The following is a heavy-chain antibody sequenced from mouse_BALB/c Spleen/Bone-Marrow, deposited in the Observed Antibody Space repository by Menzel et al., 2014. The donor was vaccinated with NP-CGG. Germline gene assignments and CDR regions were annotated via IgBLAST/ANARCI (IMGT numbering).Heavy chain of an antibody. CDR1: GFDFSRYW. Sequence: EVTLMKNLGIRVQAGRSLKRSGAASGFDFSRYWMNWVRQAPGKGLEWIGEINPDSSTINYTPSLKDKFIISRDNAKNTLYLQMSKVRSEDTALYYCARPYYRYLYFDYWGQGTTLTVSS. V-gene: IGHV4-1*02. D-gene: IGHD2-14*01. J-gene: IGHJ2*01. CDR3: ARPYYRYLYFDY. CDR2: INPDSSTI.